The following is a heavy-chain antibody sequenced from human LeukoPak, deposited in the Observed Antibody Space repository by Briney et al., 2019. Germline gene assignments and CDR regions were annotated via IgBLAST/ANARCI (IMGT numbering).Heavy chain of an antibody. Sequence: LSLTCTVSGGSISSGGYYWSWVRQAPGKGLEWVSAISGSGGSTYYADSVKGRFTISRDNSKNTLYLQINSLRAEDTAVYYCAIHPYYDSSGYPYYFDYWGQGTLVTVSS. V-gene: IGHV3-23*01. CDR2: ISGSGGST. D-gene: IGHD3-22*01. J-gene: IGHJ4*02. CDR3: AIHPYYDSSGYPYYFDY. CDR1: GGSISSGGYY.